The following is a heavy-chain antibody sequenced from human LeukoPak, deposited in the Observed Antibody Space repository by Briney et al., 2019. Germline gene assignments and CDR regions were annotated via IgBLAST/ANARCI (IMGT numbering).Heavy chain of an antibody. Sequence: GGSLRLSCAASGFTFSSYEMNWVRQVPGKGLEWVSYISSSGSTIYYADSVKGRFTISRDNAKNSLYLQMNSLRAEDTAVYYCARSRSSGWYEEETSVYYYGMDVWGQGTTVTVSS. CDR2: ISSSGSTI. D-gene: IGHD6-19*01. CDR3: ARSRSSGWYEEETSVYYYGMDV. J-gene: IGHJ6*02. V-gene: IGHV3-48*03. CDR1: GFTFSSYE.